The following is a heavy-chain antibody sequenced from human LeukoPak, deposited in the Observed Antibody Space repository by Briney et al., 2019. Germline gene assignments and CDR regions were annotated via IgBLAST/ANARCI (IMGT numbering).Heavy chain of an antibody. CDR3: AKGSVLMVYAIYYGMDV. J-gene: IGHJ6*02. D-gene: IGHD2-8*01. V-gene: IGHV3-30*18. CDR2: ISYDGSNK. CDR1: GFTFSSYG. Sequence: GGSLRLSCAASGFTFSSYGMHWVRQAPGKGLKWVAVISYDGSNKYYADSVKGRFTISRDNSKNTLYLQMNSLRAEDTAVYYCAKGSVLMVYAIYYGMDVWGQGTTVTVSS.